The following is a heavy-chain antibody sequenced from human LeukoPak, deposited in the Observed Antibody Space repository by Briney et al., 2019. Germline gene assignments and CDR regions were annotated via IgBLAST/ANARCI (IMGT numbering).Heavy chain of an antibody. CDR3: ARGQGYYDSSGYYY. V-gene: IGHV4-34*01. Sequence: SETLSLTCAVYGGSFSGYYWSWIRQPPGKGLEWIGEINHSGSTNCNPSLKSRVTISVDTSKNQSSLKLSSVTAADTAVYYCARGQGYYDSSGYYYWGQGTLVTVSS. D-gene: IGHD3-22*01. J-gene: IGHJ4*02. CDR2: INHSGST. CDR1: GGSFSGYY.